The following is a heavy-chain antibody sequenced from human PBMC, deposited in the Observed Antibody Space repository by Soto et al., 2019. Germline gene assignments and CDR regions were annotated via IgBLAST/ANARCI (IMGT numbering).Heavy chain of an antibody. CDR2: ISVYNGNT. D-gene: IGHD1-26*01. J-gene: IGHJ5*02. Sequence: QVQLVQSGAEVKKPGASVKVSCKASGYTLSNYGITWVRQAPGQGLEWMGWISVYNGNTNYAQKLQGRVTMTTDTFPRPAYMELRSLTSDDTAVYYCASGPGSYGESWGQGTLVTVSS. CDR3: ASGPGSYGES. V-gene: IGHV1-18*01. CDR1: GYTLSNYG.